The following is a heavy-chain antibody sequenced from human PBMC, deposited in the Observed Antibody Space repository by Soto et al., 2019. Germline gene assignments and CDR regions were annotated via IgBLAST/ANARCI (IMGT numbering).Heavy chain of an antibody. J-gene: IGHJ4*02. CDR1: GFTFSNYA. CDR3: AKDQGSSWYKIDY. D-gene: IGHD6-13*01. CDR2: ISGSGGST. V-gene: IGHV3-23*01. Sequence: GGSLRLSCAASGFTFSNYAVTWVRQAPGKGLEWVSTISGSGGSTYYADSVKGRFTISRDNSKNTLYLQMNSLRAEDTAVYYCAKDQGSSWYKIDYWGQGPLVTVSS.